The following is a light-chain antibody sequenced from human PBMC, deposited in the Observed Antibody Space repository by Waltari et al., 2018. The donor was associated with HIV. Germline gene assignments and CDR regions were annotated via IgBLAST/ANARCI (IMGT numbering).Light chain of an antibody. Sequence: DIVMTQSPDSLAVSLGERATINCKSSQSVLYSSNNKNYLAWYQQKPGQPPKLLISWSSTRESGVPDRFSGSGSGTDFTLTISSLQAEDVAVYYCQQYYSTPLTFGGGTTVEIK. J-gene: IGKJ4*01. V-gene: IGKV4-1*01. CDR3: QQYYSTPLT. CDR1: QSVLYSSNNKNY. CDR2: WSS.